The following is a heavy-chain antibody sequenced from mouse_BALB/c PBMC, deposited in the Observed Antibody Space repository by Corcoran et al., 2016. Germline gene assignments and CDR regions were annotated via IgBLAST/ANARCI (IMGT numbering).Heavy chain of an antibody. CDR2: IFPRSGST. Sequence: QVQLQQSGAELMKPGASVKISCKATGFTFTSYWIEWVKQRPGHGLEWIGEIFPRSGSTNYNENFKGKATITADTSSNTAYMQLSSLTSEDSAVYYCARNRDWFFGVWGAGTTVTVSS. CDR1: GFTFTSYW. J-gene: IGHJ1*01. V-gene: IGHV1-9*01. CDR3: ARNRDWFFGV.